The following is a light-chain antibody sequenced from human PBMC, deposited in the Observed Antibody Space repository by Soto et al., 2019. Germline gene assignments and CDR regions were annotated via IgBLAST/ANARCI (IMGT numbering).Light chain of an antibody. J-gene: IGLJ1*01. CDR1: SGDVGGYKF. CDR2: EVS. CDR3: GSYTGNIYV. Sequence: QSALTQPASVSGSPGQSITIYCTGTSGDVGGYKFVSWYQQHPGKAPKLMIYEVSNRPSGVSSGFSGSKSGNTASLTISGLQAEDEADYFGGSYTGNIYVFGNGTKLTVL. V-gene: IGLV2-14*01.